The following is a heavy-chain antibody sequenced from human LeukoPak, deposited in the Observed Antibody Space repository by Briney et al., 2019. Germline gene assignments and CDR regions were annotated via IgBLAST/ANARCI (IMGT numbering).Heavy chain of an antibody. J-gene: IGHJ4*02. CDR2: ISPEGSQT. CDR3: AAWTDRGYNF. Sequence: GGSLTLSCAGSGFTFSSSWMNWVRQAPGKGLEWVANISPEGSQTRFVDSVMGRFTMSRDNAKNSLYLQMNSLRVEDTAVFYCAAWTDRGYNFWGQGTVVTVSS. V-gene: IGHV3-7*01. D-gene: IGHD5-24*01. CDR1: GFTFSSSW.